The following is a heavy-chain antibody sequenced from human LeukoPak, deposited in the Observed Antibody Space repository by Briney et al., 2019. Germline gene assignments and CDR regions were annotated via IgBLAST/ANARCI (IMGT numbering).Heavy chain of an antibody. V-gene: IGHV4-61*05. D-gene: IGHD5-12*01. J-gene: IGHJ4*02. CDR2: IYDSGTTT. Sequence: SETLSLTCTVSGGSSSSSRYYWGWIRQPPGKGLEWIGYIYDSGTTTNYNPSLRSRVPISVDTSKNQFSLRLTSVTAADTAVYYCARGFDSKSTYFDYWGQGTLVTVSS. CDR1: GGSSSSSRYY. CDR3: ARGFDSKSTYFDY.